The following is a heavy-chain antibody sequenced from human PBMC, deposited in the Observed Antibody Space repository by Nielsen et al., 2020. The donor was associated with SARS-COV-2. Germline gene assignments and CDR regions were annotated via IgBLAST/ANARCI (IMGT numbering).Heavy chain of an antibody. CDR2: ISYDGSVK. CDR1: GFTISRYG. D-gene: IGHD6-13*01. V-gene: IGHV3-30*18. Sequence: GESLKISCEASGFTISRYGMHWVRQAPGKGLEGVTFISYDGSVKYYADSVKGRFTISTDLSNNTLYLQMNSLRVEDTAIYYCTKGAQLGDYWGQGTLVTVSS. CDR3: TKGAQLGDY. J-gene: IGHJ4*02.